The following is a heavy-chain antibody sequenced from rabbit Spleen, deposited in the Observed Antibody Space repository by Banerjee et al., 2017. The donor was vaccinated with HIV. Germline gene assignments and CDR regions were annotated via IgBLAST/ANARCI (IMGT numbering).Heavy chain of an antibody. J-gene: IGHJ4*01. D-gene: IGHD6-1*01. CDR1: GFSFSSSYW. Sequence: QEQLEESGGDLVKPEGSLTLTCTASGFSFSSSYWICWVRQAPGKGPEWIACIDAGSSGNTYYVSWAKGRFTISRASSTTVFLQMTSLTAADTATYFCARSYTYGYSVYADGLNLWGPGTLVTVS. CDR2: IDAGSSGNT. CDR3: ARSYTYGYSVYADGLNL. V-gene: IGHV1S45*01.